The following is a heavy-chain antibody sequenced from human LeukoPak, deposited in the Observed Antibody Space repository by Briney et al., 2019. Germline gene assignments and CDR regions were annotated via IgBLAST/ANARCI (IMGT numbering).Heavy chain of an antibody. CDR1: GFSFPYAW. Sequence: GGSLRLSCAASGFSFPYAWMGWVRQAPGKGLEWVGRIKSRSNSGTIAYAPHAKVRLSISRNDSKITLYLQMTGLKAEDSAVYYCSHDDNDSWGQGTLVTVS. J-gene: IGHJ4*02. D-gene: IGHD3-9*01. CDR3: SHDDNDS. CDR2: IKSRSNSGTI. V-gene: IGHV3-15*01.